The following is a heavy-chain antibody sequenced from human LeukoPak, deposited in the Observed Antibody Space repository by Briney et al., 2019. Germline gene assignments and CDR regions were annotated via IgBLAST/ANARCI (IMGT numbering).Heavy chain of an antibody. Sequence: GGSLRLSCAASGFTFSSYAMSWVRQAPGKGLEWVGFIRSKAYGGTTEYAASVKGRFTISRDDSKSIAYLQMNSLKTEDTAVYYCTKPGIAVAGPPVDYWGQGTLVTVSS. CDR2: IRSKAYGGTT. CDR1: GFTFSSYA. D-gene: IGHD6-19*01. CDR3: TKPGIAVAGPPVDY. J-gene: IGHJ4*02. V-gene: IGHV3-49*04.